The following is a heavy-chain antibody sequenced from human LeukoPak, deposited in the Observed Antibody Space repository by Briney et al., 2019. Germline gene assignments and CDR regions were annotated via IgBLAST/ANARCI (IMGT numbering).Heavy chain of an antibody. J-gene: IGHJ3*02. D-gene: IGHD7-27*01. Sequence: SQTLSLTCTVSGGSISSGGYYWSWIRQHPGKGLEWTGYIYYSGSTYYNPSLKSRVTISVDTSKNQFSLKLSSVTAADTAVYYCASANPNWGIPHAFDIWGQGTMVTVSS. CDR2: IYYSGST. CDR3: ASANPNWGIPHAFDI. V-gene: IGHV4-31*03. CDR1: GGSISSGGYY.